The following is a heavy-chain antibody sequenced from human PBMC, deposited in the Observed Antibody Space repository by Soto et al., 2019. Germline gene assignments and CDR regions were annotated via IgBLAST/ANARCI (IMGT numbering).Heavy chain of an antibody. CDR1: GFTFSSYG. V-gene: IGHV3-33*01. J-gene: IGHJ4*02. CDR3: ARDSYYDTSGHYSGAGGFDY. Sequence: QEHLVESGGGVVPPGRSLRLSCAASGFTFSSYGMHWVRQAPGKGLQWVSFIWFDGSNKYYADSVKGRFTISRDNSKNSLYLQMNNLGVEDTAVYCCARDSYYDTSGHYSGAGGFDYWGQGTLVIVSS. D-gene: IGHD3-22*01. CDR2: IWFDGSNK.